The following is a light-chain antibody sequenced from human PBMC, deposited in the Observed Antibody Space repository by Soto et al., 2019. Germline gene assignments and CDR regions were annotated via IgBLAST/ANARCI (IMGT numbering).Light chain of an antibody. Sequence: DIQMTQSPSTLSASVGDRVTITCRASQSISTWLAWYQQKPGKAPKLLIYDASSLESGVPSRFSGSGSGTDFTLTLSGLRPDDFATYYCQQFDTFSPTFGPGTKVHIK. V-gene: IGKV1-5*01. CDR1: QSISTW. CDR2: DAS. CDR3: QQFDTFSPT. J-gene: IGKJ3*01.